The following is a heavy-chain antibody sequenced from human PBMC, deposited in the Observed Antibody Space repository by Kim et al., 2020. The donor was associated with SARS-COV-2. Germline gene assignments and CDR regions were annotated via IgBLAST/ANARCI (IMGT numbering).Heavy chain of an antibody. J-gene: IGHJ6*02. D-gene: IGHD3-9*01. Sequence: GGSLRLSCAASGFTFSSYAMHWVRQAPGKGLEWVAVISYDGSNKYYADSVKGRFTISRDNSKNTLYLQMNSLRAEDTAVYYCARDDKFFYDILTGYYVGGGDYGMDVWGQGPTVTVSS. CDR1: GFTFSSYA. CDR2: ISYDGSNK. V-gene: IGHV3-30-3*01. CDR3: ARDDKFFYDILTGYYVGGGDYGMDV.